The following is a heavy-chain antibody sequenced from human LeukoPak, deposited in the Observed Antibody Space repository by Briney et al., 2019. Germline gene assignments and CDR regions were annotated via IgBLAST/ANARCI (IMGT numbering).Heavy chain of an antibody. V-gene: IGHV4-34*01. CDR2: INHSGST. CDR3: ARGLEPVYYYGMDV. D-gene: IGHD1-14*01. CDR1: GGSLSGYK. Sequence: SETLSLTCAVYGGSLSGYKCSWIRQPPGKGLEWIGEINHSGSTSYNPSLKSRVIISVDTSKNQFSLKLSSVTAADTAVYYCARGLEPVYYYGMDVWGQGTTVTVSS. J-gene: IGHJ6*02.